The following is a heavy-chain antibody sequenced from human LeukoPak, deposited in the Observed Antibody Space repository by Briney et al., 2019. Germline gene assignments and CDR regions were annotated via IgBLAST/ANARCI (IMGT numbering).Heavy chain of an antibody. CDR1: GFTFSSYS. V-gene: IGHV3-21*01. CDR3: AREVGIRYDFWSGYLYYFDY. CDR2: ISSSSSYI. D-gene: IGHD3-3*01. J-gene: IGHJ4*02. Sequence: GGSLRLSCAASGFTFSSYSINWVRQAPGKGLEWVLSISSSSSYIYYADSVKGRFTISRDNAKNSLYLQMNSLRAEDTAVYYCAREVGIRYDFWSGYLYYFDYWGQGTLVTVSS.